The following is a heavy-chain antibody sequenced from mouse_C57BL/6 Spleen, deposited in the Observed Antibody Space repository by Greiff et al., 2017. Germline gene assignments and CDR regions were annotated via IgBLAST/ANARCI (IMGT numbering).Heavy chain of an antibody. V-gene: IGHV1-61*01. CDR2: IYPSDSET. CDR1: GYTFTSYW. CDR3: ARGGTGYWYFDV. Sequence: VKLQQPGAELVRPGSSVKLSCKASGYTFTSYWMDWVKQRPGQGLEWIGNIYPSDSETHYNQKFKDKATLTVDKSSSTAYMQLSSLTSEDSAVYYCARGGTGYWYFDVWGTGTTVTVSS. J-gene: IGHJ1*03. D-gene: IGHD4-1*01.